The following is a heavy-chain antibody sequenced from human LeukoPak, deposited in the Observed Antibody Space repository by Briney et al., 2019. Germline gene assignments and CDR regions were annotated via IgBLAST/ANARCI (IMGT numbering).Heavy chain of an antibody. CDR2: INHSGST. V-gene: IGHV4-34*01. D-gene: IGHD2-2*01. CDR1: GGAFSGYY. Sequence: SETLSLTCAVYGGAFSGYYWSWIRQPPGKGLEWIGDINHSGSTNYNPSLKSRVTISVDTSKNQFSLKLTSVTAADTAVYYCARGTYSSTWPDAFDIWGQGTMVTASS. CDR3: ARGTYSSTWPDAFDI. J-gene: IGHJ3*02.